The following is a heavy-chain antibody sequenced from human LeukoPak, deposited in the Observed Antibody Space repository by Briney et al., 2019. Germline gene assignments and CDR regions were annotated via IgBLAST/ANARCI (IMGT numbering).Heavy chain of an antibody. CDR2: ISWDGGST. D-gene: IGHD3-10*01. CDR3: AKGKGDRDPTSAYYYYMDV. CDR1: GFTFDDYA. Sequence: GGSLRLSCAASGFTFDDYAMHWVRQAPGKGLEWVSLISWDGGSTYYADSVKGRFTISRDNSKNSLYLQMNSLRAEDTALYYCAKGKGDRDPTSAYYYYMDVWGKGTTVTVSS. V-gene: IGHV3-43D*04. J-gene: IGHJ6*03.